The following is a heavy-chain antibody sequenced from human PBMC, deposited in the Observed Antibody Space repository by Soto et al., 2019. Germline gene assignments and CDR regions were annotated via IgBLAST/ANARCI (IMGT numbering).Heavy chain of an antibody. Sequence: EVQLVESGGGLVKPGGSLRLSCAASGFTFSSYSMNWVRQAPGKGLEWVSSISSSSSYIYYADSVKGRFTISRDNAKNSLYRQMNRLRAEDTAVYYCAREVPGCDYDFIEYFDLWCRGTLVTVS. CDR2: ISSSSSYI. CDR1: GFTFSSYS. D-gene: IGHD4-17*01. J-gene: IGHJ2*01. CDR3: AREVPGCDYDFIEYFDL. V-gene: IGHV3-21*01.